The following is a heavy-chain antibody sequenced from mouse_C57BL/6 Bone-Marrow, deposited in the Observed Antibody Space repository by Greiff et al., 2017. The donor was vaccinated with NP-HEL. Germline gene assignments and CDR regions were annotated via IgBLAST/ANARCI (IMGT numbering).Heavy chain of an antibody. CDR3: ARSIYDGYSAY. V-gene: IGHV1-54*01. CDR1: GYAFTNYL. CDR2: INPGSGGT. Sequence: QVQLKESGAELVRPGTSVKVSCKASGYAFTNYLIEWVKQRPGQGLEWIGVINPGSGGTNYNEKFKGKATLTADKSSSTAYMQLSSLTSEDSAVYFCARSIYDGYSAYWGQGTLVTVSA. D-gene: IGHD2-3*01. J-gene: IGHJ3*01.